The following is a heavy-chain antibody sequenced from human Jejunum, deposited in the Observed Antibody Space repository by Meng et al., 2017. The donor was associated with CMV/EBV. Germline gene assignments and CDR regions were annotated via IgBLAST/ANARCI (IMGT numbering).Heavy chain of an antibody. CDR3: AKDGYSYGYYFDS. CDR1: GFSFNKFA. CDR2: ISGSGDSA. Sequence: CTASGFSFNKFAMNWVLQAPGKGLEWVSVISGSGDSAHYADSVNGRLTISRDNSKNTLYLQMNSLRAEDTAIYYCAKDGYSYGYYFDSWGPGTLVTVSS. J-gene: IGHJ4*02. D-gene: IGHD5-18*01. V-gene: IGHV3-23*01.